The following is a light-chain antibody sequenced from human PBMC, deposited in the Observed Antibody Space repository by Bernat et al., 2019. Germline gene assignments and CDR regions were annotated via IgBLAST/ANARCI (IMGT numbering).Light chain of an antibody. CDR2: GAS. J-gene: IGKJ5*01. CDR3: KKINSDPIT. CDR1: QVIGTY. Sequence: DIQLTQSPPFLSASVGDRVTITCRASQVIGTYLAWYQQKPGKAPNLLIYGASTLQTGVPSRFSGSGSGTEFTLTISSLRPEDFATYQCKKINSDPITLGQERRLEIK. V-gene: IGKV1-9*01.